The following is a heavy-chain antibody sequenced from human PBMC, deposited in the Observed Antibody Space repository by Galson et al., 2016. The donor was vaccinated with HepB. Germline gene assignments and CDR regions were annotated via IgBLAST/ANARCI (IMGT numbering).Heavy chain of an antibody. V-gene: IGHV4-59*01. Sequence: SETLSLTCTVSGAPIRSYYWSWIRQPPGKGLEWIGYIYYSGSTNNNPSLKSRVTMSLDTSKNQFSLKLRSVTASDTAVYYCARVFGATYDFDSWGQGILVSVSS. J-gene: IGHJ4*02. D-gene: IGHD1-26*01. CDR1: GAPIRSYY. CDR2: IYYSGST. CDR3: ARVFGATYDFDS.